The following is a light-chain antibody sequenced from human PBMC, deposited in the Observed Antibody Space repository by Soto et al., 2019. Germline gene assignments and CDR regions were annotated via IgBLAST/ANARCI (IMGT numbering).Light chain of an antibody. CDR3: QQCDTYPFT. CDR1: QGIRNY. V-gene: IGKV1-16*01. Sequence: DIQMTQSPSSLSASVGDRVTITCRASQGIRNYVAWFQQKPGKAPKSLIFATSNLQSGVPSRFSGSGSGTDFTLTSSSLQPEDFATYYCQQCDTYPFTFGPGTTVDI. CDR2: ATS. J-gene: IGKJ3*01.